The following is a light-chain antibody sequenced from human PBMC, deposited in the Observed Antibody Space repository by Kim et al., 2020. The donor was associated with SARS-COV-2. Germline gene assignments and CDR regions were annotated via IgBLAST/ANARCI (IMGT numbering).Light chain of an antibody. J-gene: IGKJ2*02. CDR2: GTS. CDR3: QQYSSSLGT. CDR1: QSVSRIY. Sequence: LCPGEGATLSCRASQSVSRIYLAWYQQRLGQAPRLLIYGTSTRATGIPDRFSGSGSGTDFTLTISRLEPEDFAVYYCQQYSSSLGTFGQGTKLEI. V-gene: IGKV3-20*01.